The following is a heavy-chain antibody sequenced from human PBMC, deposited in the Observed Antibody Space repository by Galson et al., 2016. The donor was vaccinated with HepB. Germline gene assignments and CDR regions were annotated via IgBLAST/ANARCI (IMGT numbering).Heavy chain of an antibody. D-gene: IGHD3-22*01. CDR2: INHTRST. CDR3: ARGLYYDSIPDI. J-gene: IGHJ3*02. V-gene: IGHV4-34*01. Sequence: ETLSLTCAVYGGSFSGRYWSWIRQPPGKGLEWIGEINHTRSTKYNPSLKSRVTISIDTSKKHFSLRLTSLTAADTAVYYCARGLYYDSIPDIWGQGTMVTVSS. CDR1: GGSFSGRY.